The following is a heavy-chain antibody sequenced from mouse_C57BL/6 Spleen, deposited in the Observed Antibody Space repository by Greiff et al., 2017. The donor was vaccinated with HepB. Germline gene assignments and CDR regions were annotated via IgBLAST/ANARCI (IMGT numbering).Heavy chain of an antibody. CDR3: ARPYYDYDSPYAMDY. J-gene: IGHJ4*01. D-gene: IGHD2-4*01. V-gene: IGHV8-8*01. Sequence: QVTLKESGPGILQPSQTLSLTCSFSGFSLSTFGMGVGWIRQPSGKGLEWLAHIWWDDDKYYNPALKSRLTISKDTSKNQVFLKIANVDTADTATYYCARPYYDYDSPYAMDYWGQGTSVTVSS. CDR1: GFSLSTFGMG. CDR2: IWWDDDK.